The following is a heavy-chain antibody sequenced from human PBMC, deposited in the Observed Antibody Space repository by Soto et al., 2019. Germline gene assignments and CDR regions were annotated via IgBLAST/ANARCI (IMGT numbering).Heavy chain of an antibody. D-gene: IGHD4-17*01. CDR2: IYYSGST. V-gene: IGHV4-59*08. J-gene: IGHJ4*02. CDR3: ARRYGDYFDY. CDR1: GGSISSYY. Sequence: PLETLSHTCTVSGGSISSYYWSWIRQPPGKGLEWIGYIYYSGSTNYNPSLKSRVTISVDTSKNQFSLKLSSVTAADTAVYYCARRYGDYFDYWGQGTLVTVSS.